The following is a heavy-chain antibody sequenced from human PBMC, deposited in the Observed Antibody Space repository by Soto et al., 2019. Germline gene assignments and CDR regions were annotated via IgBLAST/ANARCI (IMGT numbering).Heavy chain of an antibody. Sequence: PGGSLRLSCVPTGFTLTNYQMNWVRQAPEKGLEWVSTIGGDGVTTYSADSVKGRFTISRDSSTNTLYMQMNILRAEDTALYYCAKTSRVITAGYWFDPWGQGTLVTVSS. D-gene: IGHD6-13*01. CDR3: AKTSRVITAGYWFDP. CDR1: GFTLTNYQ. J-gene: IGHJ5*02. V-gene: IGHV3-23*01. CDR2: IGGDGVTT.